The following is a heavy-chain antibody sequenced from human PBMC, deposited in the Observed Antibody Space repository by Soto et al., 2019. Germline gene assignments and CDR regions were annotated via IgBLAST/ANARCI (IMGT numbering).Heavy chain of an antibody. CDR3: ARGSCGSSSCRLFDY. Sequence: QVQLQESGPGLVKPSGTLSLTCAVSSGSISSSNWWSWVRQPPGKGLEWIGEIYHSGSTNYNPSLKRRVSISVDKSKNQFALKLISVTAAVTAVYYCARGSCGSSSCRLFDYWGQGTLVTVSS. D-gene: IGHD6-6*01. V-gene: IGHV4-4*02. CDR1: SGSISSSNW. J-gene: IGHJ4*02. CDR2: IYHSGST.